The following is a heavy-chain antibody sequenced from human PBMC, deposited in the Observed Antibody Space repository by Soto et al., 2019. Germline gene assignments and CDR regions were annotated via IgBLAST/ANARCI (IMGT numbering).Heavy chain of an antibody. CDR3: ARERGQYCGSTSCYFDY. CDR1: GFTFSSYG. J-gene: IGHJ4*02. CDR2: IWYGGSNK. Sequence: PGGSLRLSCAASGFTFSSYGMHWVRQAPGKGLEWVAVIWYGGSNKYYADSVKGRFTISRDNSKNTLYLQMNSLRAEDTAVYYCARERGQYCGSTSCYFDYWGQGTLVTVSS. V-gene: IGHV3-33*01. D-gene: IGHD2-2*01.